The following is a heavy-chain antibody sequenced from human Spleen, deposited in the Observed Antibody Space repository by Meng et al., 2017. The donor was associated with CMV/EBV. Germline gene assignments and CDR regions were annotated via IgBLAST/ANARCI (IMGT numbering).Heavy chain of an antibody. CDR2: DSNSDT. J-gene: IGHJ4*02. D-gene: IGHD3-3*01. CDR3: ARGLWSGYDY. Sequence: SGKVSCKASGYTVTTDGISWVGQAPGQGLEWVGGDSNSDTNYAQKFQGRVTMTTDTSTSTAYMELTSLKFDDTAVYYCARGLWSGYDYWGQGTLVTVSS. CDR1: GYTVTTDG. V-gene: IGHV1-18*01.